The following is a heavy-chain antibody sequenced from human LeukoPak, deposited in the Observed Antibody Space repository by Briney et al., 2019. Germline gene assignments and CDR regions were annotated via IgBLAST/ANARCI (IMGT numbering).Heavy chain of an antibody. V-gene: IGHV3-48*03. J-gene: IGHJ5*02. D-gene: IGHD3-22*01. CDR2: ISTSSSTI. CDR3: ASQYYYVNNAYHTSDWFDP. Sequence: PGGSLRLSCATSGCNISSYEMNWVSQAPGKGLEWVSYISTSSSTIYYTDSVKGRFAISRDNAKNSLYLQMNSLSRGETALYHCASQYYYVNNAYHTSDWFDPCGQGTLVTVSS. CDR1: GCNISSYE.